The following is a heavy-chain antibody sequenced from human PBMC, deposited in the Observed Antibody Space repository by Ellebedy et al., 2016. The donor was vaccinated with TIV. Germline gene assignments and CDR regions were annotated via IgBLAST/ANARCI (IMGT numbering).Heavy chain of an antibody. V-gene: IGHV3-30*18. J-gene: IGHJ4*02. D-gene: IGHD4-17*01. CDR2: LSYDGTNK. CDR1: GFTFSSYG. CDR3: AKALFMTTVTAIDY. Sequence: GESLKISCAASGFTFSSYGMHWVRQAPGKGLEWVALLSYDGTNKYYADSVKGRFTIARDNSKNTLYLQMNSLRAEDTAVYYCAKALFMTTVTAIDYWGQGTLVTVSS.